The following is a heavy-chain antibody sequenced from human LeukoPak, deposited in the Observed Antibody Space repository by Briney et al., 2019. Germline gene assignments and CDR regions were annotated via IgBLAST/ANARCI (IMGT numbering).Heavy chain of an antibody. CDR3: ARDRVPGNNWFDP. Sequence: GGSLRLSCAASGFTFSGSAMHWVRQASGKGLEWVGRLRSKANSYATVYAASVKGRFTFSRDYSKNTAYLQINSLRAEDTAVYYCARDRVPGNNWFDPWGQGTLVTVSS. CDR1: GFTFSGSA. D-gene: IGHD3-3*01. J-gene: IGHJ5*02. V-gene: IGHV3-73*01. CDR2: LRSKANSYAT.